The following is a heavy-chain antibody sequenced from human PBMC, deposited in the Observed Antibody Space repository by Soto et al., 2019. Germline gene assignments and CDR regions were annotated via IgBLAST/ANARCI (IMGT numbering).Heavy chain of an antibody. D-gene: IGHD3-22*01. CDR2: IKSKADGSTT. CDR3: VRATYFSDSIGYTRCFDY. CDR1: GITLSNVW. J-gene: IGHJ4*02. V-gene: IGHV3-15*01. Sequence: EVQLVESGGGLVKPGGSLRLSCAASGITLSNVWMTWVRQAPGKGLDWVGRIKSKADGSTTEYGSHVKDRFLISRDQSKNSVYLQMNSLKTEDTAVYYCVRATYFSDSIGYTRCFDYWGQGTLVTVSS.